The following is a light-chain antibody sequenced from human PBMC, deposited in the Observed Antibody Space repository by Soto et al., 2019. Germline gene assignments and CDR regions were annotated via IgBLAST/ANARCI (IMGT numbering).Light chain of an antibody. CDR2: GAS. CDR3: QQYMSSVT. Sequence: EIVLTQSPGSLSLSPGQRATLSCRASQSVDTTFFAWYQKKPGQAPRLLIYGASKRATGIPDRFSGSGSGKDLPLINSRLQPDDFAVYYSQQYMSSVTFGQGTKVEIK. J-gene: IGKJ1*01. V-gene: IGKV3-20*01. CDR1: QSVDTTF.